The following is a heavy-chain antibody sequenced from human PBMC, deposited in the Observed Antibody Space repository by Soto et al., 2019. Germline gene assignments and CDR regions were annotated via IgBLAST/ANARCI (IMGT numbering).Heavy chain of an antibody. CDR2: IIPIFGVT. Sequence: SVKVSCKASGDTFSNHTISWVRQAPGQGLEWMGRIIPIFGVTNYAQKFQGRVTITADKSTNTVYMDLSSLRSADTAVYYCVTQLSGVVYWGQGTLVTVSS. J-gene: IGHJ4*02. CDR1: GDTFSNHT. CDR3: VTQLSGVVY. D-gene: IGHD1-1*01. V-gene: IGHV1-69*02.